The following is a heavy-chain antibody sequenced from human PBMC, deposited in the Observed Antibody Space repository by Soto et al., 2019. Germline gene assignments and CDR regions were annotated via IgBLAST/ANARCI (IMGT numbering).Heavy chain of an antibody. V-gene: IGHV3-74*01. CDR3: ARENYDFWSGYYLDY. J-gene: IGHJ4*02. D-gene: IGHD3-3*01. CDR2: IKSDGTVT. Sequence: EVQLVESGGGLVQPGGSLRLSCVVSEIIFSTYRMHWVRQAPAKGLVWVSHIKSDGTVTHYTDSVRGRFIISRDNAKNTLFLQMNSLRAEDTALYYCARENYDFWSGYYLDYWGQGTLVTVSS. CDR1: EIIFSTYR.